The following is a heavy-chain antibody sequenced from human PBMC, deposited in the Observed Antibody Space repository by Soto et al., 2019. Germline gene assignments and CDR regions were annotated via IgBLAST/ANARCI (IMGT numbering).Heavy chain of an antibody. Sequence: EVQLVESGGGLVQPGGSLRLSCAASGFIFSSYWMTWVRQAPGKGLELVANIKQGGSEKYYVDSVKGRFTISRDNAKNSLYLQMNSLRAEDTAVYYCARDGWNWNDFDYWGQGTLGTVSS. CDR2: IKQGGSEK. D-gene: IGHD1-1*01. CDR3: ARDGWNWNDFDY. J-gene: IGHJ4*02. V-gene: IGHV3-7*01. CDR1: GFIFSSYW.